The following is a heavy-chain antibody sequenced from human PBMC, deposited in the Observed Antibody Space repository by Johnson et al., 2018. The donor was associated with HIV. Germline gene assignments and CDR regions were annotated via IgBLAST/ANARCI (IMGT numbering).Heavy chain of an antibody. Sequence: VQLVESGGGLLQPGRSLRLSCAASGFTIEDYAMHWVRQAPGKGLEWVSGISGSGGSTYYADSVKGRFTISRDNSKNTLYLQMNSLRAEDTAVYYCAKDRTSAQSAFDIWGQGTMVTVSS. J-gene: IGHJ3*02. V-gene: IGHV3-23*04. D-gene: IGHD1-1*01. CDR2: ISGSGGST. CDR1: GFTIEDYA. CDR3: AKDRTSAQSAFDI.